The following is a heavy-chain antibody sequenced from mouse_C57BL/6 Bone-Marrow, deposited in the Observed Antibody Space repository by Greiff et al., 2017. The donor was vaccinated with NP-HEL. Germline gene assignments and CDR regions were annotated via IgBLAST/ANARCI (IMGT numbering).Heavy chain of an antibody. V-gene: IGHV1-72*01. J-gene: IGHJ2*01. CDR2: IDPNSGGT. CDR3: ARNYYGSSSFDY. D-gene: IGHD1-1*01. Sequence: QVQLQQPGAELVKPGASVKLSCKASGYTFTSYLMHWVKQRPGRGLEWIGRIDPNSGGTKYNEKFKSKATLTVDKPSSTDYMKINSLTSEDSAVYYCARNYYGSSSFDYWGQGTTLTVTA. CDR1: GYTFTSYL.